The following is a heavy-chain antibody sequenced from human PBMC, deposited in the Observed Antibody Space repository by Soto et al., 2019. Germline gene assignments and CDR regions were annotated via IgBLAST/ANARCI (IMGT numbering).Heavy chain of an antibody. CDR2: ITSHGGGT. CDR1: GFTFSSYA. Sequence: EVQLLESGGGLVQPGGSLRLSCAVSGFTFSSYAMSWVRQAPGKGLDWVAAITSHGGGTYYAGSVTGRFTISRDNSQNTLYLQMNSVRAEDTAIYSCARGYRSSGWNHWGLGTLVTVS. V-gene: IGHV3-23*01. J-gene: IGHJ5*02. CDR3: ARGYRSSGWNH. D-gene: IGHD6-19*01.